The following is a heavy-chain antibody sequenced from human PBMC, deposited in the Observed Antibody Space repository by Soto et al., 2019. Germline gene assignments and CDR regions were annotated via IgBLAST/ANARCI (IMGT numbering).Heavy chain of an antibody. V-gene: IGHV1-58*02. CDR1: GFTFTNSA. CDR2: IVVGSGNT. CDR3: AADYDFWNGHYNFDY. Sequence: SVKVSCKASGFTFTNSAIQWVRQARGQRLEWIGWIVVGSGNTNYAQKFQERVTITRDLSTSTAYMELSSLRSEDTAVYYCAADYDFWNGHYNFDYWGQGTLVTVSS. D-gene: IGHD3-3*01. J-gene: IGHJ4*02.